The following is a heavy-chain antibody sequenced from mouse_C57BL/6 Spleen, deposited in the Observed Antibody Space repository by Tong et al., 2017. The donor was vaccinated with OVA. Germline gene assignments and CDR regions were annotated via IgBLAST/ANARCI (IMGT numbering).Heavy chain of an antibody. J-gene: IGHJ2*01. CDR2: ISSGGST. CDR1: GFTFSSYA. CDR3: ARAPLDRQNYFDY. Sequence: EVQLQESGGGLVKPGGSLKLSCAASGFTFSSYAMSWVRQTPEKRLEWVASISSGGSTYYPDSVKGRFTISRDNARNILYRQMSSLRSEDTAMYYCARAPLDRQNYFDYWGQGTTLTVSS. V-gene: IGHV5-6-5*01. D-gene: IGHD6-1*01.